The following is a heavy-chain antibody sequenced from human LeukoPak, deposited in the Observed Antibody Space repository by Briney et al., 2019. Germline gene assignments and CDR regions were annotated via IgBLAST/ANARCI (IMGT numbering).Heavy chain of an antibody. Sequence: GASLRLSCAASGFIFRNYAMGGVRQAPGKGGEWVSAITGSGDTTYYADSVKGRFTISRDNSKNTLYVEMNTLRAEDTAVYYCAKWGDYDILTGYYVSDFWGQGTLVTVSS. J-gene: IGHJ4*02. CDR2: ITGSGDTT. CDR1: GFIFRNYA. V-gene: IGHV3-23*01. D-gene: IGHD3-9*01. CDR3: AKWGDYDILTGYYVSDF.